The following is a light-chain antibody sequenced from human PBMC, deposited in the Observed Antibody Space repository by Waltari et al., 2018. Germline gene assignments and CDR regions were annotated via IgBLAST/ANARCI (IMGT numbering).Light chain of an antibody. V-gene: IGLV4-69*01. Sequence: QLVLTQSPSASASLGASVKLTCTLSSGHSSHAIAWHQQQPEKGPRYLMRLNSDGSHTKGDGNPDRFSGSSAGAGRYLTISSLQAEDEADYYCQTWATGIRVFGGGTKLTVL. CDR1: SGHSSHA. CDR3: QTWATGIRV. J-gene: IGLJ2*01. CDR2: LNSDGSH.